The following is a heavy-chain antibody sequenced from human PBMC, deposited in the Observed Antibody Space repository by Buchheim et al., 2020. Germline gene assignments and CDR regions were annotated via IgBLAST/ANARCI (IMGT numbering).Heavy chain of an antibody. CDR1: GHSFTNYW. Sequence: EVHLVQSGAEVKKPGDSLRISCIVSGHSFTNYWISWLRQMPRKGLEWMGRIAPSDSGTDYSPSCQGRVTISLDKSISTAFLQWSSLKASDTAMYYCASGLSAWDYWGQGTL. V-gene: IGHV5-10-1*01. D-gene: IGHD5/OR15-5a*01. CDR2: IAPSDSGT. J-gene: IGHJ4*02. CDR3: ASGLSAWDY.